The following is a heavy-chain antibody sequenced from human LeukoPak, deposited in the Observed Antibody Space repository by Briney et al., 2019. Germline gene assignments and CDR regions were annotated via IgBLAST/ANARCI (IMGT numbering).Heavy chain of an antibody. CDR1: GYTFTSYD. Sequence: ASVKVSCKASGYTFTSYDINWVRQATGQELEWMGWMNPNSGNTGHAQKFQGRVTMTRNTSINTAYLELSSLRSEDTAVYSCARGIHSRGYYGGYYYYYMDAWGKGTTVTVSS. V-gene: IGHV1-8*01. CDR3: ARGIHSRGYYGGYYYYYMDA. CDR2: MNPNSGNT. J-gene: IGHJ6*03. D-gene: IGHD3-22*01.